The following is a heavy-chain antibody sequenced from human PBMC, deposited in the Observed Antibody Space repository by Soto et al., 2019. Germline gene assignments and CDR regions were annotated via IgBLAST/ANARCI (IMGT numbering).Heavy chain of an antibody. CDR3: ARDRGGYGVFDY. D-gene: IGHD5-12*01. V-gene: IGHV4-31*03. CDR1: AGSISSDGFY. CDR2: IYHSGGT. J-gene: IGHJ4*02. Sequence: QVQLQESGPGLVKPSQTLSLTSSVSAGSISSDGFYWNWIRQPPGKGLEWIGYIYHSGGTYSSPSLRSRVTISVDTSKNQFTLKLSSVTAADTAVYYCARDRGGYGVFDYWGQGTLVTVSS.